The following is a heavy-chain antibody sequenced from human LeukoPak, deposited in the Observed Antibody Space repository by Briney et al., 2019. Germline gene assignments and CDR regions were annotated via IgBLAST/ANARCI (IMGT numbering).Heavy chain of an antibody. CDR1: GFTFDGYA. V-gene: IGHV3-9*01. J-gene: IGHJ4*02. D-gene: IGHD5-18*01. Sequence: GGSLRLACVAAGFTFDGYAMHWVRQAPGKGLEWVSGISWNSGSIGYADSMKGRFTISRDKAKNSLYLQMNSLRAEDTALYYCAKDREFRSYGYYFDYWGQGTLVTVYS. CDR3: AKDREFRSYGYYFDY. CDR2: ISWNSGSI.